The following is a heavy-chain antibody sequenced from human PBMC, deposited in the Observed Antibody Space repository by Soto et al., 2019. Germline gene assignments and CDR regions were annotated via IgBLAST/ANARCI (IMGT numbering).Heavy chain of an antibody. J-gene: IGHJ3*02. CDR1: GFTFSSYA. D-gene: IGHD3-3*01. CDR2: ISGSGGST. Sequence: GGSLRLSCAASGFTFSSYAMSWVRQAPGKGLDWVSAISGSGGSTYYADSVKGRFTISRDNSKNTLYLQMNSLRAEDTAVYYCASNPVLRFLEWRDDDAFDIWGQGTMVTVSS. CDR3: ASNPVLRFLEWRDDDAFDI. V-gene: IGHV3-23*01.